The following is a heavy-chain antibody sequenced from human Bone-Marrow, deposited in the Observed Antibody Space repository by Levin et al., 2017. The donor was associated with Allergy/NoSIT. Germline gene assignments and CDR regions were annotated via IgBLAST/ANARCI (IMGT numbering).Heavy chain of an antibody. Sequence: LSLTCAASGFTFSSYAMSWVRQAPGKGLEWVSAISGSGGSTYYADSVKGRFTISRDNSKNTLYLQMNSLRAEDTAVYYCARSSSHDYWGQGTLVTVSS. V-gene: IGHV3-23*01. D-gene: IGHD6-6*01. CDR3: ARSSSHDY. J-gene: IGHJ4*02. CDR1: GFTFSSYA. CDR2: ISGSGGST.